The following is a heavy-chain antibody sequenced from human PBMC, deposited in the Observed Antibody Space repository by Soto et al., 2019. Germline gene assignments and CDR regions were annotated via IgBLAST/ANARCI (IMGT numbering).Heavy chain of an antibody. CDR1: GGSISSYY. CDR2: IYCSGST. V-gene: IGHV4-59*01. CDR3: ARVSHDFWSGYLVWFDP. J-gene: IGHJ5*02. D-gene: IGHD3-3*01. Sequence: SETLSLTCTVSGGSISSYYWSWIRQPPGKGLEWIGYIYCSGSTNYNPSLKSRVTISVDTSKNQFSLKLSSVTAADTAVYYCARVSHDFWSGYLVWFDPWGQGTLVTVSS.